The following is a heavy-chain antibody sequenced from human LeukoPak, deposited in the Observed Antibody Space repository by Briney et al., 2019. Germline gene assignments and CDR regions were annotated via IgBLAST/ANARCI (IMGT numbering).Heavy chain of an antibody. CDR2: ISTYNGDT. V-gene: IGHV1-18*01. J-gene: IGHJ4*02. CDR3: ARDPSNSSGWRAWGDY. CDR1: GYSFTKYG. Sequence: ASVKVSCKASGYSFTKYGINWVRQAPGQGLEWMGWISTYNGDTKYAQKFQGSVTMTTDTSTSTAYMELRSLRSDDTAVYYCARDPSNSSGWRAWGDYWGQGILVTVSS. D-gene: IGHD6-25*01.